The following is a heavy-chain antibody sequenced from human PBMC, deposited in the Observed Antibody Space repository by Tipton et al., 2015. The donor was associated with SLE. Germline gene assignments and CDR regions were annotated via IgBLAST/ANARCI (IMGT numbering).Heavy chain of an antibody. CDR1: GGSFSGYY. D-gene: IGHD5-24*01. J-gene: IGHJ1*01. Sequence: LRLSCAVYGGSFSGYYWSWIRQPPGKGLEWIGYIYYRGSTKYNPSLKSRVTISVDTSKNQFSLKVSSVTAADTAVYYCARSGVEMTTIGLNFQHWGQGTLVTVSS. CDR2: IYYRGST. V-gene: IGHV4-59*01. CDR3: ARSGVEMTTIGLNFQH.